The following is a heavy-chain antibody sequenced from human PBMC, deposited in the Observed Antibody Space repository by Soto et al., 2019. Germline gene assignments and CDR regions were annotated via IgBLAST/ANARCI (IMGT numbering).Heavy chain of an antibody. Sequence: QVQLVESGGDVVQPGRSLRLSCAASGFAFSSHGMHWVRQAPGKGLEWVAIIWYDGSNKKYADSVKGRFSISRDNSKDTLYLQMNSLRAEDTAVYYCARVGHFDSVNDHDSFDYWCQGTQVTVSS. J-gene: IGHJ4*02. CDR3: ARVGHFDSVNDHDSFDY. D-gene: IGHD3-10*01. CDR2: IWYDGSNK. CDR1: GFAFSSHG. V-gene: IGHV3-33*01.